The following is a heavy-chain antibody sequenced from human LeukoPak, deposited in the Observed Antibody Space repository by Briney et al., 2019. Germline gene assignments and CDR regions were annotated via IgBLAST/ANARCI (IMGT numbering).Heavy chain of an antibody. CDR3: AGRVKYYYGMDV. Sequence: GGSLRLSCAASGFTFSSYEMNWVRQAPGKGLEWVSYISSSGSTIYYADSVKGRFTISRDNAKNSLYLQTNSLRAEDTAVYYCAGRVKYYYGMDVWGQGTTVTVSS. V-gene: IGHV3-48*03. CDR2: ISSSGSTI. J-gene: IGHJ6*02. D-gene: IGHD2-15*01. CDR1: GFTFSSYE.